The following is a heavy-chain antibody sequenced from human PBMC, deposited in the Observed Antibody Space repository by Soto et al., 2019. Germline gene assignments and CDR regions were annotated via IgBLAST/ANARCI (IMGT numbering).Heavy chain of an antibody. Sequence: QVQLVQSGAEVKKPGASVKVSCKASGYTFTSYAMHWVRQAPGQRLEWMGWINAGNGNTKYSQKFQGRVTITRDTSASTAYMELSSLRSEDTAVYYCARDPDYGGATVGDYWGQGTLVTVSS. D-gene: IGHD4-17*01. J-gene: IGHJ4*02. CDR1: GYTFTSYA. V-gene: IGHV1-3*01. CDR3: ARDPDYGGATVGDY. CDR2: INAGNGNT.